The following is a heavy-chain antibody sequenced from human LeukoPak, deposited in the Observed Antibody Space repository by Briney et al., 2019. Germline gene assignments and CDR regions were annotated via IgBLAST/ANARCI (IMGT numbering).Heavy chain of an antibody. CDR1: GFTFSSYE. J-gene: IGHJ4*02. Sequence: GGSLRLSCAVSGFTFSSYEMNWVRQAPGKGLEWVSYISSSGSTIYYADSVKGRFTISRDNAKNSLYLQMNSLRAEDTAVYYCATYRQVLLPFESWGQGTLVTVSS. CDR3: ATYRQVLLPFES. V-gene: IGHV3-48*03. CDR2: ISSSGSTI. D-gene: IGHD5-18*01.